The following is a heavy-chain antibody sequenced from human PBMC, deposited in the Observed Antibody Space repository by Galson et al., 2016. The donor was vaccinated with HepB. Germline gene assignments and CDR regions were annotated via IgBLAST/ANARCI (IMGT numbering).Heavy chain of an antibody. Sequence: SETLSLTCTVSGDPITGYYWNWIRQSPGKGLEWIAYVFGSGGTKYNPSLKSRVTMSVDTPKNHFSLRLRSVTAADAAVYYCARALSSVRHSSDAFDLWGQGTMVTVSS. CDR3: ARALSSVRHSSDAFDL. D-gene: IGHD3-10*02. V-gene: IGHV4-59*01. CDR1: GDPITGYY. CDR2: VFGSGGT. J-gene: IGHJ3*01.